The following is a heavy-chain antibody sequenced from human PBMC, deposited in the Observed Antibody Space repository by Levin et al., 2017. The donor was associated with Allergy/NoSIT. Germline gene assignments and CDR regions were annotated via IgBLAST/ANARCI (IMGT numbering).Heavy chain of an antibody. D-gene: IGHD6-6*01. J-gene: IGHJ5*02. CDR1: GFTVSSNY. CDR3: AASISSWFDP. Sequence: ASVKVSCAASGFTVSSNYMSWVRQAPGKGLEWVSLIYTNGNTFYADSVRGRFSISRDNSKNTLFLQMNSLTVEDTALYYCAASISSWFDPWGQGTLVTVSS. V-gene: IGHV3-53*01. CDR2: IYTNGNT.